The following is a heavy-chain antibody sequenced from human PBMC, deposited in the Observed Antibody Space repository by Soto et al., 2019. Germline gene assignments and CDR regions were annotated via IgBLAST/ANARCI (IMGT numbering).Heavy chain of an antibody. CDR1: GGTFSSYT. D-gene: IGHD3-9*01. V-gene: IGHV1-69*02. CDR2: IIPILGIA. CDR3: ASSTQIYEILTGPWSSLDI. Sequence: SVKVSCKASGGTFSSYTISWVRQAPGQGLEWMGRIIPILGIANYAQKFQGRVTITADKSTSTAYMELSSLRSEDTAVYYCASSTQIYEILTGPWSSLDIWGQGTMVTVSS. J-gene: IGHJ3*02.